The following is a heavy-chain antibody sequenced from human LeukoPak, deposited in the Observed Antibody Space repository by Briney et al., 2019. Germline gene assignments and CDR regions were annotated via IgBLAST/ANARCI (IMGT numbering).Heavy chain of an antibody. CDR2: IIPIFGAA. V-gene: IGHV1-69*05. CDR3: ASGDSSGWYGDY. D-gene: IGHD6-19*01. Sequence: SVKVSCKASGGTFRGYAISWVRQAPGQGLEWMGRIIPIFGAANYAQKLQGRVTITTDESTSTAYMEVSSLRSEDTAVYYCASGDSSGWYGDYWGQGTLVTVSS. CDR1: GGTFRGYA. J-gene: IGHJ4*02.